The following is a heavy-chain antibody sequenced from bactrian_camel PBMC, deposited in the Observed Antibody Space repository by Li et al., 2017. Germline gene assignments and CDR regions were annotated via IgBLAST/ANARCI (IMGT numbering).Heavy chain of an antibody. V-gene: IGHV3-3*01. D-gene: IGHD7*01. J-gene: IGHJ4*01. CDR2: IATGSGNT. CDR3: AADTGNGGAWMSEAKYRS. CDR1: EPAFSRRC. Sequence: HVQLVESGGGSVQAGGSLRLSCASSEPAFSRRCMGWFRQAPGKEREGVARIATGSGNTHYADSVRARFTISQDNAANTVYLQMNNLRPEDSAMYVCAADTGNGGAWMSEAKYRSWGQGTQVTVS.